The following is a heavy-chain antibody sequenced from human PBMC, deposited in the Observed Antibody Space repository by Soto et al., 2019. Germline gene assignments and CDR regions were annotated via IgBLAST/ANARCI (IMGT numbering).Heavy chain of an antibody. D-gene: IGHD3-10*01. J-gene: IGHJ6*02. Sequence: SQTLSLTCVISGDSVSSNSGAWNWIRQSPSRGLEWLGRTYYRSRWSFDYALSVKSRLTIDTDTSKNQFSLHLDSLTPEHTAVYYCAGVTCLRGMDVWGQGTPVTVSS. CDR1: GDSVSSNSGA. CDR2: TYYRSRWSF. CDR3: AGVTCLRGMDV. V-gene: IGHV6-1*01.